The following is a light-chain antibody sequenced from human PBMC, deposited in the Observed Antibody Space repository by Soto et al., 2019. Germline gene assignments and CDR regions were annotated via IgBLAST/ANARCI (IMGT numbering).Light chain of an antibody. CDR2: AAS. J-gene: IGKJ4*01. V-gene: IGKV1-17*01. CDR3: LQYNSYPPT. CDR1: QGIGSD. Sequence: DIQMTQSPSSLSASVGDRVTITCRASQGIGSDLGWYQQKPGKAPKRLIYAASSLQSGVPSRFSGSGTGTEFTRTTSSLQPEDFATSFCLQYNSYPPTFGGWTKVEIK.